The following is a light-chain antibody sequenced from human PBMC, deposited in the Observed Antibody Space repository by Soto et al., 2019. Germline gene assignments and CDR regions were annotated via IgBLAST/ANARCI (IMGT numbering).Light chain of an antibody. CDR2: DAS. J-gene: IGKJ3*01. CDR1: QCVSYW. Sequence: DIHMTQSPSTLSASVGDRVTITCRASQCVSYWLAWYQQKPGKAPKFLIHDASSLESGVRSRFRGGGSGQEFTLTISGLQPDDFATYYCQQYGFSFGPGTKVEMK. CDR3: QQYGFS. V-gene: IGKV1-5*01.